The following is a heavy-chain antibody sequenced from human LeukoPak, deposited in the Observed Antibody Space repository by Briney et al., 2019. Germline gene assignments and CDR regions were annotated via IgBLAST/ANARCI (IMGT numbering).Heavy chain of an antibody. CDR1: GGTFSSYA. J-gene: IGHJ4*02. V-gene: IGHV1-69*13. CDR3: ARDIDFWSGYYDY. D-gene: IGHD3-3*01. CDR2: IIPIFGTA. Sequence: SVKVSCKASGGTFSSYAISWVRQAPGQGLEWMGGIIPIFGTASYAQKFQGRVTITADESTSTAYMELSSLRSEDTAVYYCARDIDFWSGYYDYWGQGTLVTVSS.